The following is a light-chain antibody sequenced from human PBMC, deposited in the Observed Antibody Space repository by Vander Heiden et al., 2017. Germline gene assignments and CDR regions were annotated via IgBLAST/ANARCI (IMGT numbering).Light chain of an antibody. CDR3: LQGRHWPST. V-gene: IGKV2-30*01. J-gene: IGKJ1*01. CDR1: QSLVYSDGNTY. CDR2: KVS. Sequence: VVMAQAPLALPVTPVQPASSSCMSSQSLVYSDGNTYLKWFHQRPGQSPRRLMYKVSNRDSGVPDRFSGSGSGTDFTLTISRVEAEDVGVYYCLQGRHWPSTFGQGTKVEIK.